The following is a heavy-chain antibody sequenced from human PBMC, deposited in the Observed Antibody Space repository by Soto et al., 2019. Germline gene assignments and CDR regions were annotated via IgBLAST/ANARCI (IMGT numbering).Heavy chain of an antibody. V-gene: IGHV3-30*18. Sequence: GGSLRLSCAASGFTFSSYGMHWVRQAPGKGLEWVAVISYDGSNKYYADSVKGRFTISRDNSKNTLYLQMNSLRAEDTAVYYCAKERSWSSVITFGGVIPNFDYWGQGTLVTVSS. CDR1: GFTFSSYG. CDR3: AKERSWSSVITFGGVIPNFDY. CDR2: ISYDGSNK. D-gene: IGHD3-16*02. J-gene: IGHJ4*02.